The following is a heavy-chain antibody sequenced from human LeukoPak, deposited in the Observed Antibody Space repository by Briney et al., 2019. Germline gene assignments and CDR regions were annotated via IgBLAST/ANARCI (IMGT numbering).Heavy chain of an antibody. Sequence: SETLSLTCTVSGASISSGDYYWSWIRQPPGKGLEWIGYIYYSGSTYYNPSLKSRVTISVDTSKNQFSLKLSSVTAADTAVYYCARSWAYSSGWFDPWGQGTLVTVSS. CDR3: ARSWAYSSGWFDP. CDR2: IYYSGST. J-gene: IGHJ5*02. CDR1: GASISSGDYY. V-gene: IGHV4-30-4*08. D-gene: IGHD6-19*01.